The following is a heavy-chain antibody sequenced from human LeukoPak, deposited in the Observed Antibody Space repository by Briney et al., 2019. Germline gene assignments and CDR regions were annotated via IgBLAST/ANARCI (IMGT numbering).Heavy chain of an antibody. Sequence: SETLSLTCTVSGGSISSYYWSWIRQPPGKGLEWIGYFYYSGSTNCNPSLKSRVTISVDTSKNQFSLNLSSVTAADTAVYYCARERAAAGHLFDYWGQGTLVTVSS. CDR2: FYYSGST. CDR1: GGSISSYY. CDR3: ARERAAAGHLFDY. D-gene: IGHD6-13*01. V-gene: IGHV4-59*01. J-gene: IGHJ4*02.